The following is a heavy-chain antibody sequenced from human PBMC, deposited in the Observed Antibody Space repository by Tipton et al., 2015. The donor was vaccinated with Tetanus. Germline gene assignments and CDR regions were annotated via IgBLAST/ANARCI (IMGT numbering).Heavy chain of an antibody. CDR2: ISHSATT. D-gene: IGHD3-10*01. V-gene: IGHV4-39*01. CDR1: GGSISTKTYY. CDR3: ARHVGGYGSPPHDP. Sequence: LRLSCFVSGGSISTKTYYWGWIRQTPGKGLEWIASISHSATTFYNPSLKSRVTMSGDPPKNQFSVRLSSVTAADTGVYYCARHVGGYGSPPHDPWGQGTLVTVSS. J-gene: IGHJ5*02.